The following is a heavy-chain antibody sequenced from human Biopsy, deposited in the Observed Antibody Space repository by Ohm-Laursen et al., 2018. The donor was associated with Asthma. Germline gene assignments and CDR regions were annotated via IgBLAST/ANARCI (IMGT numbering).Heavy chain of an antibody. V-gene: IGHV1-69*13. CDR2: VNSVFGTT. CDR1: GGTFNTYV. Sequence: SVKVSCMSLGGTFNTYVIGGGGQAPGQGREWMGGVNSVFGTTTYPQKFQDRLTITADDSTSTVYMELSSLRSEDTAVYYCARKAGSCISRTCYSLDFWGQGTLVTVSS. CDR3: ARKAGSCISRTCYSLDF. D-gene: IGHD2-2*01. J-gene: IGHJ4*02.